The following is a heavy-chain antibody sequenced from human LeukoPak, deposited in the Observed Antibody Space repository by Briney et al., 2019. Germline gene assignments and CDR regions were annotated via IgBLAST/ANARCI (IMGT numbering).Heavy chain of an antibody. CDR1: GGSISSYY. CDR3: ARVPKYFEL. CDR2: IYYSGST. Sequence: PSETLSLTCTVSGGSISSYYWSWIRQPPGKGLEWIGYIYYSGSTNYNPSLKSRVTISVDTSKNQFSLKLNSVTAADTAVYYCARVPKYFELWGRGTLVTVSS. V-gene: IGHV4-59*12. J-gene: IGHJ2*01.